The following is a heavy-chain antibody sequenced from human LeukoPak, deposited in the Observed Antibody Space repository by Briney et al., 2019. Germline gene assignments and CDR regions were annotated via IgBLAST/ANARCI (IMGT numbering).Heavy chain of an antibody. CDR3: ASARYSGHEPFDF. J-gene: IGHJ4*02. V-gene: IGHV1-2*02. D-gene: IGHD5-12*01. CDR1: GYTISDYF. CDR2: INPNTNGI. Sequence: ASVKVSCKASGYTISDYFMHWVRQAPGQGLEWMGWINPNTNGINYAQKFQGRVIMTRDTSFNTAYMELRSLTSDDTAIYYCASARYSGHEPFDFWGQGTLVTVST.